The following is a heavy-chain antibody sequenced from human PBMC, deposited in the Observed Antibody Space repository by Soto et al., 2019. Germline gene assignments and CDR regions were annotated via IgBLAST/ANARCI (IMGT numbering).Heavy chain of an antibody. D-gene: IGHD4-4*01. CDR2: IIPIFGTA. J-gene: IGHJ6*02. CDR1: GGTFSSYA. V-gene: IGHV1-69*06. Sequence: VKVSCKASGGTFSSYAISWVRQAPGQGLEWMGGIIPIFGTANYAQKFQGRVTITADKSTSTAYMELSSLRSDDTAVYYGARDRPYSKYNGDGYYYCKHVGGQGTTVTVSS. CDR3: ARDRPYSKYNGDGYYYCKHV.